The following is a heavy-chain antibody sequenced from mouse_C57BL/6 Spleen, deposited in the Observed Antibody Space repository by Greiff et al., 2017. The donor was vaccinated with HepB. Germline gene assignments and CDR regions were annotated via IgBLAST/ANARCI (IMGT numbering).Heavy chain of an antibody. J-gene: IGHJ4*01. D-gene: IGHD1-1*01. CDR1: GFTFSSYA. CDR3: TRDGVTTVVATRYAMDY. V-gene: IGHV5-9-1*02. Sequence: EVKVVESGEGLVKPGGSLKLSCAASGFTFSSYAMSWVRQTPEKRLEWVAYISSGGDYFYYADTVKGRFTISRDNARNTLYLQMSSLKSEDTAMYYCTRDGVTTVVATRYAMDYWGQGTSVTVSS. CDR2: ISSGGDYF.